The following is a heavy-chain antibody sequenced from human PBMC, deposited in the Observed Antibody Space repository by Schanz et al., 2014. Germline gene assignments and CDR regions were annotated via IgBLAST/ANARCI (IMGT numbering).Heavy chain of an antibody. CDR1: GFTFSDHY. CDR3: ARANYRRKINFDY. V-gene: IGHV3-33*08. J-gene: IGHJ4*02. CDR2: MSYDGSIK. D-gene: IGHD3-10*01. Sequence: VQLVESGGGLVQPGGSLRLSCAASGFTFSDHYMDWVRQAPGKGLEWVAAMSYDGSIKYYGDSVKGRFTISRDNSKNTLYLQMNSLRAEDTAVYYCARANYRRKINFDYWGRGTLVTVSS.